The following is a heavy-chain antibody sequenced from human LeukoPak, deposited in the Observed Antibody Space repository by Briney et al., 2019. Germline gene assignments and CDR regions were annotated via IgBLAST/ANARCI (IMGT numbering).Heavy chain of an antibody. CDR3: ARDNPAGP. CDR2: IYTSGNT. D-gene: IGHD1-14*01. Sequence: AETLSLTYTVSGGSISGYSWSWIRQSAGKGLEWIGRIYTSGNTDYNPSFKSRVTLSIDTSKKQFSLKLASLTAADTAVYYCARDNPAGPWGQGTLVTVSS. V-gene: IGHV4-4*07. CDR1: GGSISGYS. J-gene: IGHJ5*02.